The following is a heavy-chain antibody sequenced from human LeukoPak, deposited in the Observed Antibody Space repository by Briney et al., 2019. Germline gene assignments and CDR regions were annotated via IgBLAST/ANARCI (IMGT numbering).Heavy chain of an antibody. CDR3: ARAAVVRGVKSTLFDY. J-gene: IGHJ4*02. CDR2: IGTAGDT. V-gene: IGHV3-13*04. CDR1: GFTSSSYD. Sequence: PGGSLRLSCAASGFTSSSYDMHWVRQATGQGLEWVSAIGTAGDTYYPGSVKGRFTISRENAKNSLYLQMNSLRAGDTAVYYCARAAVVRGVKSTLFDYWGQGTLVTVSS. D-gene: IGHD3-10*01.